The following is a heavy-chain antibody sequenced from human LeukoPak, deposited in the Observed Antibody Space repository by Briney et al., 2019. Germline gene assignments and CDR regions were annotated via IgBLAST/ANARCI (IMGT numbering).Heavy chain of an antibody. Sequence: VQPERSLRLSCAASGFTFSSYAMHWVRQAPGKGLEWVAVISYDRSNKYYADSVKGRFTISRDNSKNTLFLQMSSLRDEDTAIYYCARDSTYYYFDYWGQGTLVTVSS. D-gene: IGHD1-26*01. CDR2: ISYDRSNK. V-gene: IGHV3-30*04. CDR3: ARDSTYYYFDY. J-gene: IGHJ4*02. CDR1: GFTFSSYA.